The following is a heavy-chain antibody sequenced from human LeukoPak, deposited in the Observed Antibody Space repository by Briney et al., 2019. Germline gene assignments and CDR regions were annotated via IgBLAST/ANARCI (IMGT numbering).Heavy chain of an antibody. CDR2: ISSSSNYI. J-gene: IGHJ6*03. D-gene: IGHD2-15*01. CDR1: GFTFSSYS. V-gene: IGHV3-21*01. Sequence: GGSLRLSCAASGFTFSSYSMNWVRQAPGKGLEWVSSISSSSNYIYYADSVKGRFTMSRDNAKNSLYLLLNSLRAEDTAVYYCAREVVVAATRYMDVWGKGTTVTISS. CDR3: AREVVVAATRYMDV.